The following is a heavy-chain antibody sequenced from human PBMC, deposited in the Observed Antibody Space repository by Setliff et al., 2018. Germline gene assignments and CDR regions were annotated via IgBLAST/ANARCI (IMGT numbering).Heavy chain of an antibody. CDR3: AREQWLDPPGYYYMDV. CDR1: GDSMSFSY. CDR2: IYYSGST. Sequence: PSETLSLTCSVSGDSMSFSYWSWIRQPPGKGLEWIGYIYYSGSTDSHPSLKSRVTMSIETSKNQFSLKLNSVTAADMAVYYCAREQWLDPPGYYYMDVWAKGTTVTVSS. J-gene: IGHJ6*03. V-gene: IGHV4-59*12. D-gene: IGHD6-19*01.